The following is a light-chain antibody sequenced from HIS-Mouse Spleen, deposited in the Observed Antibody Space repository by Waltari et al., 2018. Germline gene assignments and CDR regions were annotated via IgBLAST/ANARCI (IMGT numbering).Light chain of an antibody. CDR3: YSTDSSGNHRV. CDR1: ALPKTT. V-gene: IGLV3-10*01. CDR2: NDS. Sequence: SYELTQPPSVSVSPGQTARITCSGDALPKTTPFWNQQKSGQAPVLVIHNDSKRPSGIPEGFSGSSSGTMATLTISGAQVEDEADYYCYSTDSSGNHRVFGGGTKLIVL. J-gene: IGLJ2*01.